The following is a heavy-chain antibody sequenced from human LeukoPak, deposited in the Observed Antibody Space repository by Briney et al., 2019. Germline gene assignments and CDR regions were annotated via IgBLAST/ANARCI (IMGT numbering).Heavy chain of an antibody. J-gene: IGHJ4*02. Sequence: GASVKVSCKASGGTFSSYAISWVRQAPGQGLEWMGGIIPIFGTSNYAQKFQGRVTITADESTSTAYKELSSLRSEDTAVYYCARALGPDSSGWYGNYWGQGTLVTVSS. CDR2: IIPIFGTS. D-gene: IGHD6-19*01. CDR1: GGTFSSYA. V-gene: IGHV1-69*13. CDR3: ARALGPDSSGWYGNY.